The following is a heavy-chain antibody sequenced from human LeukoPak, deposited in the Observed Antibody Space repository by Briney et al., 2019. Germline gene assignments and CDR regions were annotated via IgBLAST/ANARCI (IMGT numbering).Heavy chain of an antibody. CDR3: ATDGPICSGGSCYSVGAFDI. V-gene: IGHV1-24*01. D-gene: IGHD2-15*01. CDR1: GYTLTELS. CDR2: FDPEDGET. Sequence: GASVKVSCKVSGYTLTELSMHWVRQAPGKGLEWMGGFDPEDGETIYAQKFQGRVTMTEDTSTDTAYMELSSQRSEDTAVYYCATDGPICSGGSCYSVGAFDIWGQGTMVTVSS. J-gene: IGHJ3*02.